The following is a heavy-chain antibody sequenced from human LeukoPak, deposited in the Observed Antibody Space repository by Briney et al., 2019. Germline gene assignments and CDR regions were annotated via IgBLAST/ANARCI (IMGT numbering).Heavy chain of an antibody. CDR1: GFTFSNSW. D-gene: IGHD4-17*01. J-gene: IGHJ4*02. V-gene: IGHV3-7*05. Sequence: GGSLRLSCAASGFTFSNSWMSWVRQAPGKGLEWVAIINQDGSEEYYVDSLSGRFTISRDDTNSSLYLQVSSLRDEDTDVYYCATGYGGYWGQGTLVTVSS. CDR3: ATGYGGY. CDR2: INQDGSEE.